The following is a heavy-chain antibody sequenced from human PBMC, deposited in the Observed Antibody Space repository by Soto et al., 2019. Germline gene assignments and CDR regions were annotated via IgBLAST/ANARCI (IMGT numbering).Heavy chain of an antibody. Sequence: EVQLLESGGGLVQPGGSLRLSCAASGFTFSSYAMSWVRQAPGKGLEWVSAISGSGGSTYYADSVKGRFTISRDNSKNKLDVQMNNLRADDTAVYYWAKMGGTGRYRRSWYYFDFWGQGTPVTVSS. CDR3: AKMGGTGRYRRSWYYFDF. V-gene: IGHV3-23*01. CDR1: GFTFSSYA. D-gene: IGHD6-13*01. CDR2: ISGSGGST. J-gene: IGHJ4*03.